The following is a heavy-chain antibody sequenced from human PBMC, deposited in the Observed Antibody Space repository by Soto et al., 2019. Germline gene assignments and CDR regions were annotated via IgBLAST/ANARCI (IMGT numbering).Heavy chain of an antibody. CDR1: GYTFTSYA. CDR2: INAGNGNT. D-gene: IGHD2-2*01. Sequence: ASVKVSCKASGYTFTSYAMHWVRQAPGQRLEWMGWINAGNGNTKYSQKFQGRVTITRDTSASTAYMELSSLRSEDTAVYYCARFNIVVVPAAMVWDYYYGMDVWGQGTTVTVSS. CDR3: ARFNIVVVPAAMVWDYYYGMDV. J-gene: IGHJ6*02. V-gene: IGHV1-3*01.